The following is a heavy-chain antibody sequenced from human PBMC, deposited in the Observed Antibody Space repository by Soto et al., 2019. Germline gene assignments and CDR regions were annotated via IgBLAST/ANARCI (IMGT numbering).Heavy chain of an antibody. J-gene: IGHJ6*02. CDR1: GFTFSRYS. Sequence: PGGSLRLFCAASGFTFSRYSINWVRQAPGKGLEWVSSISSSSSYIYYADSVKGRFTISRDNAKNSLYLQMNSLRAEDTAVYYCARVLVVPAAPFAFHYYYGMDVWGQGTTVTVSS. CDR2: ISSSSSYI. D-gene: IGHD2-2*01. CDR3: ARVLVVPAAPFAFHYYYGMDV. V-gene: IGHV3-21*01.